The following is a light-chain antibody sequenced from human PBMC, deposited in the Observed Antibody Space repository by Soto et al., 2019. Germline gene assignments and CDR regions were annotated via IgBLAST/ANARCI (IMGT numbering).Light chain of an antibody. Sequence: DIPMTQSPSTLSASVGDRVTITCRASRSVNSWVAWYQVKPGSAPNLLIYQASTLESGVPSRFSGSGFGTEFTLTISSLQPDDFATYYCQHYHSYSGTFGQGTTVEIK. CDR1: RSVNSW. CDR3: QHYHSYSGT. CDR2: QAS. J-gene: IGKJ1*01. V-gene: IGKV1-5*03.